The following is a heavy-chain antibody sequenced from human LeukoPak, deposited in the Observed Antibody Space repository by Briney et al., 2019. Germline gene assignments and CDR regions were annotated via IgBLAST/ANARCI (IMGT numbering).Heavy chain of an antibody. J-gene: IGHJ5*02. CDR3: ARRERYCRSPNCRGIGNWFDP. CDR2: IGSSSSHI. CDR1: GFPFSTYS. V-gene: IGHV3-21*01. Sequence: GGSLRLSCAGSGFPFSTYSMNWVRQAPGKGLEWVSSIGSSSSHIYYAGSVKGRFTTSRDNAKNSLYLQMNSLGAEDTAVYFCARRERYCRSPNCRGIGNWFDPWGQGTLVTVSS. D-gene: IGHD2-2*01.